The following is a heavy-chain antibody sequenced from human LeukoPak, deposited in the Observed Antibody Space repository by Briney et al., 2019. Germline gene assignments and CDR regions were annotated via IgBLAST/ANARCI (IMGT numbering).Heavy chain of an antibody. CDR1: GFTFSSYW. Sequence: PGGSLRLSCAASGFTFSSYWMHWVRQTPGKGLEWVSCISSSGYSIYYADSVKGRFTIPRDNAKNSLYLQMNSLRAEDTAVYYCARDLTDPPYYYYYIDVWGKGTTVTISS. V-gene: IGHV3-21*01. J-gene: IGHJ6*03. CDR2: ISSSGYSI. CDR3: ARDLTDPPYYYYYIDV.